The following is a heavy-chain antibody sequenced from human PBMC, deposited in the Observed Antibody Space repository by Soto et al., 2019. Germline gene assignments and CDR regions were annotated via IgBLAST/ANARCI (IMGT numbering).Heavy chain of an antibody. CDR2: IIPIFGTA. V-gene: IGHV1-69*13. CDR1: GGTFSSYA. Sequence: ASVKVSCKASGGTFSSYAISWVRQAPGQGLEWMGGIIPIFGTANYAQKFQGRVTITADESTSTAYMELSSLRSEDTAVYYCASGAPRSLRRYCSGGSCYRVMNWFDPWGQGTLVTVPQ. CDR3: ASGAPRSLRRYCSGGSCYRVMNWFDP. D-gene: IGHD2-15*01. J-gene: IGHJ5*02.